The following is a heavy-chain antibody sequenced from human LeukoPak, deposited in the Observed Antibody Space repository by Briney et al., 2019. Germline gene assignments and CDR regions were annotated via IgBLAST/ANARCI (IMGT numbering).Heavy chain of an antibody. V-gene: IGHV3-49*04. D-gene: IGHD3-10*01. CDR2: IRSKAYGGTT. CDR3: TRDLYYYGSGYNWFDP. Sequence: PGGSLRLSCTASGXTLGDYAMSWVRQAPGKGLEWVGFIRSKAYGGTTEYAASVKGRFTISRDDSKSIAYLQMNSLKTEDTAVYYCTRDLYYYGSGYNWFDPWGQGTLVTVSS. J-gene: IGHJ5*02. CDR1: GXTLGDYA.